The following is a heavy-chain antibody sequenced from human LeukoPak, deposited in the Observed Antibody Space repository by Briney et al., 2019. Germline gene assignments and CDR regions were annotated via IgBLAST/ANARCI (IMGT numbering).Heavy chain of an antibody. CDR3: ARDIGDGYNYCFDY. CDR2: ISYDGSNK. D-gene: IGHD5-24*01. V-gene: IGHV3-30*04. J-gene: IGHJ4*02. Sequence: GGSLRLSCAASGFTFSSYAMHWVRQAPGKGLEWVAVISYDGSNKYYADSVKGRFTISRDNSKNTLYLQMNSLRAEDTAVYYCARDIGDGYNYCFDYWGQGTLVTVSS. CDR1: GFTFSSYA.